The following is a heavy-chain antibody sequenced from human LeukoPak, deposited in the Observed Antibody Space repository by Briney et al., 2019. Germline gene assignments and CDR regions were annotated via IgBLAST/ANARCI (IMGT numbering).Heavy chain of an antibody. CDR1: GGSISSSSYY. Sequence: TASETLTLTCTVSGGSISSSSYYWGWIHQPPGKGLGWIGSIYYSGSTYYNPSLTSRVTISVDTSKNQCSLKLSSVTAADTAVNYCARAVRNRPYYFDYWGQGTLVTVSS. J-gene: IGHJ4*02. CDR3: ARAVRNRPYYFDY. V-gene: IGHV4-39*01. D-gene: IGHD2/OR15-2a*01. CDR2: IYYSGST.